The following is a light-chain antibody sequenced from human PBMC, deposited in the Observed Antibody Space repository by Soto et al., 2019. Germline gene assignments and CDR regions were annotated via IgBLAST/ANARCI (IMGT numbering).Light chain of an antibody. Sequence: QLVLTQSPSASASLGASVKLTCTLSSGHSSYAIAWHQQQPEKGPRYLMKLNSDGRHSKGDGIPDRFSGSSSGAERYLTISGRQSEDEADYYCQTWGTGIWVFGGGTKLTVL. J-gene: IGLJ3*02. CDR1: SGHSSYA. V-gene: IGLV4-69*01. CDR2: LNSDGRH. CDR3: QTWGTGIWV.